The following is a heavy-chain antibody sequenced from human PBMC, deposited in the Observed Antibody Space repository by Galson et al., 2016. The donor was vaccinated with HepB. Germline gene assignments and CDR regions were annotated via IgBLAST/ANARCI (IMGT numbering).Heavy chain of an antibody. V-gene: IGHV3-7*03. J-gene: IGHJ6*02. CDR2: INEGGSEK. D-gene: IGHD3-3*01. CDR3: ARAGGFLGWSPTIYYYGVDV. Sequence: SLRLSCAASGFIFSSYWMTWVRQAPGKGLEWVASINEGGSEKYFADAVKVRFTISRDNAKMSLYLQMNSLRAEDTAVYYCARAGGFLGWSPTIYYYGVDVWGHGTTVTVSS. CDR1: GFIFSSYW.